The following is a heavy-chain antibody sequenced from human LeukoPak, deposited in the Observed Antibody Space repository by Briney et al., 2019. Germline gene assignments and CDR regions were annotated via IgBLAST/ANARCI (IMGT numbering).Heavy chain of an antibody. V-gene: IGHV4-34*01. J-gene: IGHJ5*02. CDR1: GGSFSGYY. D-gene: IGHD6-6*01. Sequence: SETLSLTCAVYGGSFSGYYWSWIRQPPGKGLEWIGEINHSGSTDYNPSLKSRVTISVDTSKNQFSLKLSSVTAADTAGYYCARERSIAACPINWFDPWGQGTLVTVSS. CDR3: ARERSIAACPINWFDP. CDR2: INHSGST.